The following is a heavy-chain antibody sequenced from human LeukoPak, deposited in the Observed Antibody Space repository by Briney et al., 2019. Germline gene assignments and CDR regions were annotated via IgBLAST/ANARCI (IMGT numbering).Heavy chain of an antibody. V-gene: IGHV3-23*01. CDR1: GFTFSDYA. D-gene: IGHD2-2*01. J-gene: IGHJ3*02. CDR3: AKLVVPAAIRGGAFDI. CDR2: ISGSGGST. Sequence: GGSLRLSCAASGFTFSDYAMNWVRQAPGKGLEWVSTISGSGGSTNYADSVKGRFTISRDNSKNTLYLQMNSLRAEDTAVYYCAKLVVPAAIRGGAFDIWGHGTMVTVSS.